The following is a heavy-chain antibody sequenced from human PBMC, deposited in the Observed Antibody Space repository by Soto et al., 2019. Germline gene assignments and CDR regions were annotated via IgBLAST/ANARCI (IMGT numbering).Heavy chain of an antibody. CDR2: IKQDGSEK. V-gene: IGHV3-7*01. J-gene: IGHJ1*01. Sequence: EVQLVESGGGFVQPGGSLRLSCAASGFTFSSYWMSWVRQAPGKGLEWVANIKQDGSEKYYVDSVKGRFTISRDNAKNSLYLQMNSLRAEDTAVYYCARVGSRGCSGGSCYSGSEYFQHWGQGTLVTVSS. CDR3: ARVGSRGCSGGSCYSGSEYFQH. D-gene: IGHD2-15*01. CDR1: GFTFSSYW.